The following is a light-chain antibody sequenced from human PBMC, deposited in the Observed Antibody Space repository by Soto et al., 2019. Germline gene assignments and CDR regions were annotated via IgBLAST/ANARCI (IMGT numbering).Light chain of an antibody. CDR3: LLYYGGQLGV. J-gene: IGLJ2*01. CDR1: TGAVTSGYY. Sequence: QTVVTQEPSLTVSPGGTVTLTCATSTGAVTSGYYPNWFQQKPGQAPRALIYSTNNTYSWTPARFSGSLLGGKAALTLSGVQPEDEADYYCLLYYGGQLGVFGGGTKVTVL. V-gene: IGLV7-43*01. CDR2: STN.